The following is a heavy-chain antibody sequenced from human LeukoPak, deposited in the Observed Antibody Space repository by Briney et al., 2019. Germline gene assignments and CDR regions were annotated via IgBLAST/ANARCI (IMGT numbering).Heavy chain of an antibody. CDR2: ISSSSSYI. J-gene: IGHJ5*02. D-gene: IGHD6-19*01. CDR3: ARAEWLLGGWFDP. Sequence: SGGSLRLSCAASGFTFSSYSMNWVRQAPGKVLEWVSSISSSSSYIYYADSVKGRFTISRDNAKNSLYLQMNSLRAEDTAVYYCARAEWLLGGWFDPWGQGTLVTVSS. CDR1: GFTFSSYS. V-gene: IGHV3-21*01.